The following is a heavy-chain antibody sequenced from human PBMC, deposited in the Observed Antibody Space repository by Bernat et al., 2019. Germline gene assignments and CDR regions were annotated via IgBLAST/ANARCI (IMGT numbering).Heavy chain of an antibody. V-gene: IGHV3-11*05. CDR1: GFTFSDYY. J-gene: IGHJ6*02. CDR3: GGRTSPKPPFLEG. CDR2: ISSSSSYT. D-gene: IGHD3-16*01. Sequence: QVQLVESGGGLVKPGGSLRLSCAASGFTFSDYYMSWIRQAPGKGLDWVSYISSSSSYTNYADSVKGRFTISRDNAKNSLYLQMNSLRAEDTAVYYWGGRTSPKPPFLEGWGQGNTVTVSS.